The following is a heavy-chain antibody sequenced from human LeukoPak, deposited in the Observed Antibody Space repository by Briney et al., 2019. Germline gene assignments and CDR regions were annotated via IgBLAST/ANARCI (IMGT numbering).Heavy chain of an antibody. D-gene: IGHD5-24*01. V-gene: IGHV3-23*01. CDR3: ARGTWATLYYYYMDV. Sequence: GGTLRLSCTTSGFTFRKHVMTWVRQAPGKGLEWVSGISNSDGSTYNADSVKGRFIISRDDSKNTLYLQMNSLRAEDTAVYYCARGTWATLYYYYMDVWGKGTTVTVSS. CDR2: ISNSDGST. J-gene: IGHJ6*03. CDR1: GFTFRKHV.